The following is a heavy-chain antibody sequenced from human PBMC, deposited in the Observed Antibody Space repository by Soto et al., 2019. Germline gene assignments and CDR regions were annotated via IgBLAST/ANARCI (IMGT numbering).Heavy chain of an antibody. CDR3: ANPRIAVAGKFDY. CDR2: ISGSGGST. CDR1: GFTFSSYA. Sequence: EVQLLESGGGLVQPGGSLRLSCAASGFTFSSYAMSCVRQAPGKGLEWVSAISGSGGSTYYADSVKGRFTISRDNSKNTLYLQMNSLRAEDTAVYYCANPRIAVAGKFDYWGQGTLVTVSS. J-gene: IGHJ4*02. V-gene: IGHV3-23*01. D-gene: IGHD6-19*01.